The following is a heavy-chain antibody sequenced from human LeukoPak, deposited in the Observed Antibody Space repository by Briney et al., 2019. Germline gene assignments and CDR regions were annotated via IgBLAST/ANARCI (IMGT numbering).Heavy chain of an antibody. Sequence: GRSLRLSCAASGFTFSTYPMHWVRQAPGKGLEWVAVMSFDGDSEYYSDSVRGRFTVSRDNAKSTLYLQMNSLRAEDTAVYYCARATYSSSWYVPGYFDYWGQGTLVTVSS. CDR1: GFTFSTYP. D-gene: IGHD6-13*01. V-gene: IGHV3-30-3*01. CDR3: ARATYSSSWYVPGYFDY. J-gene: IGHJ4*02. CDR2: MSFDGDSE.